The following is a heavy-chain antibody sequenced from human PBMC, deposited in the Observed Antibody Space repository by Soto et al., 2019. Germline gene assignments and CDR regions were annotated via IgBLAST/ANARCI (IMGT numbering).Heavy chain of an antibody. CDR2: IIPIFGTA. CDR3: AIEDFSSGWANRGY. V-gene: IGHV1-69*01. CDR1: GGTFSSYA. Sequence: QVQLVQSGAEVKKPGSSVKVSCKASGGTFSSYAISWVRQAPGQGLEWMGGIIPIFGTANYAQKFQGRVTIAADESTGPAYMELSSLRSEDTAVYYCAIEDFSSGWANRGYWGQGTLVTVSS. D-gene: IGHD6-19*01. J-gene: IGHJ4*02.